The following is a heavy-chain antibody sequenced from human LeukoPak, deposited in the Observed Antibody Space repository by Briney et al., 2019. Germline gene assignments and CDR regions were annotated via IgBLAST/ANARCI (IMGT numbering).Heavy chain of an antibody. J-gene: IGHJ3*02. CDR2: INPNSGGT. V-gene: IGHV1-2*02. D-gene: IGHD3-22*01. CDR3: AKVPFFHHYYDSRGPDAFDI. Sequence: ASVKVSCKASGYTFTGYYMHWVRQAPGQGLEWMGWINPNSGGTNYAQKFQGRVTMTRDTSISTAYMELSRLRSDDTAVYYCAKVPFFHHYYDSRGPDAFDIWGQGTMVTVSS. CDR1: GYTFTGYY.